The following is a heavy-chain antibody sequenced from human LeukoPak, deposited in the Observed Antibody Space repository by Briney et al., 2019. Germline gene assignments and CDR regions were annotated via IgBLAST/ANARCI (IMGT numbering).Heavy chain of an antibody. J-gene: IGHJ4*02. V-gene: IGHV1-8*03. CDR3: AREQRFGDLFIDY. D-gene: IGHD3-10*01. CDR2: MNPNSGNT. CDR1: GYTFTSYD. Sequence: ASVKVSCKASGYTFTSYDINWVRQAAGQGLEWMGWMNPNSGNTGYAQKFQGRVTITRNTSISTAYMELSSLRSEDTAVYYCAREQRFGDLFIDYWGQGTLVTVSS.